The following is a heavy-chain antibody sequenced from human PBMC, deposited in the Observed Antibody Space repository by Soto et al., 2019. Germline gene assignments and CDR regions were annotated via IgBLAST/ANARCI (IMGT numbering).Heavy chain of an antibody. CDR3: AKDAAAAGTFDY. CDR2: VSKDGDTK. CDR1: GFTFSNYA. D-gene: IGHD6-13*01. Sequence: QVQLVESGGGVVQPGRSLRLPCVASGFTFSNYAMQWVRQAPGKGLEWVAVVSKDGDTKYYADSVKGRFTISRDNSKITLYLQMNSLRAEDTAVYYCAKDAAAAGTFDYCGQGTLVTVSS. J-gene: IGHJ4*02. V-gene: IGHV3-30*18.